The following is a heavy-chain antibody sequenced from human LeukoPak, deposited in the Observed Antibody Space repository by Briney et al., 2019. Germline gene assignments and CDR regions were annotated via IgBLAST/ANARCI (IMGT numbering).Heavy chain of an antibody. CDR2: IIPIFGTA. J-gene: IGHJ5*02. V-gene: IGHV1-69*01. Sequence: SVKVSCKASGGTFSSYAISWVRQAPGQGLEWMGGIIPIFGTANYAQKFQGRVTITADESTSTAYMELCSLRSEDTAVYYCARGGDCSGGSCYSGFDPWGQGTLVTVSS. D-gene: IGHD2-15*01. CDR3: ARGGDCSGGSCYSGFDP. CDR1: GGTFSSYA.